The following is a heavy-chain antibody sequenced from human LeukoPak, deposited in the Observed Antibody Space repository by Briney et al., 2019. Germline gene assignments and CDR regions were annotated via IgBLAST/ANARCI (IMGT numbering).Heavy chain of an antibody. J-gene: IGHJ6*03. D-gene: IGHD6-6*01. CDR3: ARDSGSSRNSYYYYYMDV. Sequence: SQTLSLTCTVSGGSISSGSYYWSWLRQPAGKGLEWIGRIYTSGSTNYNPSLKSRVTISVDTSKNQFSPKLSSVTAADTAVYYCARDSGSSRNSYYYYYMDVWGKGTTVTVSS. CDR1: GGSISSGSYY. CDR2: IYTSGST. V-gene: IGHV4-61*02.